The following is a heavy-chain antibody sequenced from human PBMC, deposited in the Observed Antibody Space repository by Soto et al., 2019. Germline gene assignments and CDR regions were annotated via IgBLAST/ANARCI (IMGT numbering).Heavy chain of an antibody. CDR1: GFTFSSYA. D-gene: IGHD5-18*01. J-gene: IGHJ4*02. CDR2: ISYDGSNK. CDR3: APARIQLWLGVDY. V-gene: IGHV3-30-3*01. Sequence: QVQLVESGGGVVQPGRSLRLSCAASGFTFSSYAMHWVRQAPGKGLEWVAVISYDGSNKYYADSVKGRFTISRDNSKNSLYLQMNSLRAEDTAVYYCAPARIQLWLGVDYWGQGTLVTVSS.